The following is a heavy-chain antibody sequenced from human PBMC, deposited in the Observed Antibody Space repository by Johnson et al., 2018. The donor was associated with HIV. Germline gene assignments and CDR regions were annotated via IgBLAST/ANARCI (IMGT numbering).Heavy chain of an antibody. J-gene: IGHJ3*02. Sequence: QVQPVESGGGVVRPGRSLRLSCAASGFTFSSYAMHWVRQAPGKGLEWVAVISYAGSNKYYADSVKGRFTISRDNSKNTFYLQINGLRGDDTAVYSCSKDPTDCGADWAFDIWGQGTMVTVSS. D-gene: IGHD2-21*02. CDR2: ISYAGSNK. CDR3: SKDPTDCGADWAFDI. CDR1: GFTFSSYA. V-gene: IGHV3-30-3*01.